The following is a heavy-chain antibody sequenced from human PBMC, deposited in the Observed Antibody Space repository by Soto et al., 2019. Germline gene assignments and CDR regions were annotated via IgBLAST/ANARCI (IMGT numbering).Heavy chain of an antibody. CDR1: GYTFTSYA. CDR3: ARGVGSGLFVY. V-gene: IGHV1-3*01. Sequence: QVQLVQSGAEVKKPGASVKVSFKASGYTFTSYAMHWVRQAPGQRLEWMGWINAGNGNTKYSQKFQGRVTITRDTSASTAYMEGSSLRSEDTAVYSCARGVGSGLFVYWGQGTLVTVSS. CDR2: INAGNGNT. J-gene: IGHJ4*02. D-gene: IGHD1-26*01.